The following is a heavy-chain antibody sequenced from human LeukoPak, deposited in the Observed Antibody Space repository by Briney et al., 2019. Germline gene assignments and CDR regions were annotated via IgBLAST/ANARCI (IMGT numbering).Heavy chain of an antibody. J-gene: IGHJ4*02. CDR3: ARDWIRGYCSSTSCYRSFDY. D-gene: IGHD2-2*02. CDR1: GFTFNRYW. V-gene: IGHV3-7*01. Sequence: GSLRLSCTASGFTFNRYWMSWVRQAPGKGLEWVASIKEDGSVKYYVDSVTGRFTISRDNAKNSLHLQMNSLKFEDTAVYYCARDWIRGYCSSTSCYRSFDYWGQGTLVTVSS. CDR2: IKEDGSVK.